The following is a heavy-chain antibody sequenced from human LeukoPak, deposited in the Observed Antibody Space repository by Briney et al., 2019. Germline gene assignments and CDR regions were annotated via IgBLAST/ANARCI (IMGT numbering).Heavy chain of an antibody. V-gene: IGHV7-4-1*02. J-gene: IGHJ4*02. CDR3: ARFRTNYYDSSGYPHDY. D-gene: IGHD3-22*01. Sequence: RASVKISCKASGYTFTSYAMNWVRQAPGQGLEWMGWINTNTGNPTYAQGFTGRFVFSLDTSVSTAYLQISSLKAEDTAVYYCARFRTNYYDSSGYPHDYWGQGTLVTVSS. CDR1: GYTFTSYA. CDR2: INTNTGNP.